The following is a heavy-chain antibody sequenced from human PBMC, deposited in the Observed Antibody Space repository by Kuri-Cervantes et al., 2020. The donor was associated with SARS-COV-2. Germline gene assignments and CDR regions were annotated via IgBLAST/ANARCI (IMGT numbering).Heavy chain of an antibody. V-gene: IGHV3-30-3*01. D-gene: IGHD1-26*01. CDR2: ISYDGSNK. CDR3: ARDLGGYLYH. CDR1: GFTFSSYA. Sequence: LSLTCVASGFTFSSYAIHCVRQAPGKGLEWVAVISYDGSNKYYADSVKGRFTISRDNSKNTLYLQMNSLRAEDTAVYYCARDLGGYLYHWGQGTLVTVSS. J-gene: IGHJ4*02.